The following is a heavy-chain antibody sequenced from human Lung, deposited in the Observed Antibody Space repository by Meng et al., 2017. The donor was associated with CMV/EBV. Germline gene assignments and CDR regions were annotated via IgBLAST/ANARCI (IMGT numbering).Heavy chain of an antibody. D-gene: IGHD1-20*01. J-gene: IGHJ4*02. CDR2: IGVYDGKT. Sequence: SVKVSXKASGYTFTTYGISWVRQAPGQGLEWMGWIGVYDGKTNYAQKLQGRVTMTTDISTTTAYMDLRSLRSDDTAVYYCARDRGISGTTFRGDYWGQGTXVNVAS. V-gene: IGHV1-18*01. CDR3: ARDRGISGTTFRGDY. CDR1: GYTFTTYG.